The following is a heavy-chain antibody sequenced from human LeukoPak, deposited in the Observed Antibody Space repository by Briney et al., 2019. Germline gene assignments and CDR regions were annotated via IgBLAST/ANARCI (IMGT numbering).Heavy chain of an antibody. CDR2: INSDGSST. D-gene: IGHD2-15*01. V-gene: IGHV3-74*01. Sequence: GGSLRLSCAASGFTFTNYWMHWVRQAPGKGLVWVSRINSDGSSTSYADSVKGRFTISRDNAKNTLYLQMNSLRAEDTAVYYCARGGPAGDFDYWGQGTLVTVSS. CDR3: ARGGPAGDFDY. CDR1: GFTFTNYW. J-gene: IGHJ4*02.